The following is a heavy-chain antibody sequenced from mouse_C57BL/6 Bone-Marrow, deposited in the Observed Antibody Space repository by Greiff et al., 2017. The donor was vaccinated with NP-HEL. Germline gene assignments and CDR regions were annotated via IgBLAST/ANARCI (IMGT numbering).Heavy chain of an antibody. D-gene: IGHD2-4*01. CDR3: ARHLTYYDYGGAMDY. Sequence: EVQRVESGGDLVKPGGSLKLSCAASGFTFSSYGMSWVRQTPDKRLEWVATISSGGSYTYYPDSVKGRFTISRDNAKNTLYLQMSSLKSEDTAMYYCARHLTYYDYGGAMDYWGQGTSVTVSS. CDR2: ISSGGSYT. J-gene: IGHJ4*01. V-gene: IGHV5-6*01. CDR1: GFTFSSYG.